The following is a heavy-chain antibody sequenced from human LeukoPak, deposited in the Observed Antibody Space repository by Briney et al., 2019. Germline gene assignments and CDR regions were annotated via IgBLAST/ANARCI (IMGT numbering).Heavy chain of an antibody. V-gene: IGHV4-39*07. D-gene: IGHD2-21*01. CDR3: ARVPSVIDAFDI. Sequence: PSETLSLTCTVSGGSISSSSYYWGWIRQPPGKGLEWIGSIYYSGSTYYNPSLKSRLTISVDTSKNHFSLRLSSMTAADTAVYYCARVPSVIDAFDIWGQGTMVTVSS. J-gene: IGHJ3*02. CDR1: GGSISSSSYY. CDR2: IYYSGST.